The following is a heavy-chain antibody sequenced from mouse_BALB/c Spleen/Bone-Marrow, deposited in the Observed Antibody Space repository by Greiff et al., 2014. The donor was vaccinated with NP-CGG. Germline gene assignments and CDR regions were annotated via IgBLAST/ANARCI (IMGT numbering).Heavy chain of an antibody. J-gene: IGHJ3*01. CDR2: IDPANGNT. CDR1: GFNIKDTY. Sequence: VQLQQSGAELVKPGASVKLSCTASGFNIKDTYMHWVKQRPEQGLEWIGRIDPANGNTKYDPKFQGKATITADTSSNTAYLQLSGLTSEDTAVYYCASLDDYIYWGQGTLVTVSA. V-gene: IGHV14-3*02. D-gene: IGHD2-4*01. CDR3: ASLDDYIY.